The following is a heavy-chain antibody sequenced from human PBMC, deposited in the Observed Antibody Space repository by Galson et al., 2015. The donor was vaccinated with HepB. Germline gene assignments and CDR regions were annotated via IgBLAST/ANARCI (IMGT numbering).Heavy chain of an antibody. CDR2: ISYDGSNK. Sequence: SLRLSCAASGFTFSSYGLHWVRQAPGKGLEWVAVISYDGSNKYYADSVKGRFTISRDNSKNTLYLQMNSLRAEDTAVYYCAKDRGIVVVPAAIRQTEDYYYYYGMDVWGQGTTVTVSS. CDR1: GFTFSSYG. CDR3: AKDRGIVVVPAAIRQTEDYYYYYGMDV. J-gene: IGHJ6*02. D-gene: IGHD2-2*02. V-gene: IGHV3-30*18.